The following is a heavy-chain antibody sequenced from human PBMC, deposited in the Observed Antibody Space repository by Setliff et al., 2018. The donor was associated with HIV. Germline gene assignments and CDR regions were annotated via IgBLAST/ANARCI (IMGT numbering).Heavy chain of an antibody. D-gene: IGHD6-25*01. CDR2: ISGYNGNT. CDR1: GYTFTSYG. J-gene: IGHJ4*02. V-gene: IGHV1-18*01. Sequence: SVKVSCKASGYTFTSYGISWVRQAPGQGLEWMGWISGYNGNTNFAQKLQGRVTMTTDTSTSTAYMELGSLRSDDTAVYYCARDRLNVYSSGWGVGYWGQGTLVTVSS. CDR3: ARDRLNVYSSGWGVGY.